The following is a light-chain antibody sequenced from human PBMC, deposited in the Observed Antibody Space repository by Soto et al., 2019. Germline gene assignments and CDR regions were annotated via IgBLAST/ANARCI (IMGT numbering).Light chain of an antibody. V-gene: IGLV1-44*01. J-gene: IGLJ3*02. CDR3: AAWDDSLNGWV. Sequence: QSVLTQPPSASGTPGQSVTISCSGSSSNIGTNTVNWYQQLPGTAPKLRIYSNNQRPSGVPDRFSGSKSGTSASLAISGLQSEDEADYYCAAWDDSLNGWVFGGGTKVTVL. CDR1: SSNIGTNT. CDR2: SNN.